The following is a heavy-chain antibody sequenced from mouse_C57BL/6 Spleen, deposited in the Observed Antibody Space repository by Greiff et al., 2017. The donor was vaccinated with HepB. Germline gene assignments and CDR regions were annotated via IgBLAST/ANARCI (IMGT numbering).Heavy chain of an antibody. CDR3: ARRRDSYWYFDV. CDR1: GYTFTSYW. V-gene: IGHV1-61*01. Sequence: QVQLQQPGAELVRPGSSVKLSCKASGYTFTSYWMDWVKQRPGQGLEWIGNIYPSDSETHYNQKFKDKATLTVDKSSSTAYMQLSSLTSEDSAVYYCARRRDSYWYFDVWGTGTTVTVSS. J-gene: IGHJ1*03. CDR2: IYPSDSET.